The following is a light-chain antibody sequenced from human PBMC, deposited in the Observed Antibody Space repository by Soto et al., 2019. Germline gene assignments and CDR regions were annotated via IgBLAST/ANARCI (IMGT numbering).Light chain of an antibody. CDR2: DAS. CDR3: QQYNIYPYT. CDR1: QGISSW. Sequence: DIQMTQSPSTLSASAGDRVTITCRASQGISSWLAWYQQKPEKAPKLLIYDASSLESGVPSRFSGSGSGTEFTLTISSLQPDDFATYYCQQYNIYPYTFGQGTKLEIK. J-gene: IGKJ2*01. V-gene: IGKV1-5*01.